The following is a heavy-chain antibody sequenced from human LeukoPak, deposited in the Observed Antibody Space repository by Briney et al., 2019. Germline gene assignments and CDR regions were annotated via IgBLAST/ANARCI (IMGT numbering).Heavy chain of an antibody. CDR3: ARELLWCGESNFDY. D-gene: IGHD3-10*01. J-gene: IGHJ4*02. V-gene: IGHV1-8*03. CDR2: MNPNSGNT. CDR1: GYTFTSYD. Sequence: PGASVKVSCKASGYTFTSYDINWVRQATGQGLEWMGWMNPNSGNTGYAQKFQGRVTITRNTSISTAYMELSSLRSEDTAVYYCARELLWCGESNFDYWGQGTLVTVSS.